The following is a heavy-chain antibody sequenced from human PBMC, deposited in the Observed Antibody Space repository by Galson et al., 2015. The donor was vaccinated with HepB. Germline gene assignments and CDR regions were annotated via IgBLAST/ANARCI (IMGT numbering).Heavy chain of an antibody. J-gene: IGHJ4*02. V-gene: IGHV3-23*01. Sequence: SLRLSCAASGFTFSNCAMSWVRQAPGKGLEWVSTISGSGCSTYYATSAKGRFTISRDNSKNTFYLQMDNLRGDDTAVYFCARDSAWAEPAHYGDLKFDSWGQGTLVSVSS. CDR2: ISGSGCST. CDR3: ARDSAWAEPAHYGDLKFDS. CDR1: GFTFSNCA. D-gene: IGHD4-17*01.